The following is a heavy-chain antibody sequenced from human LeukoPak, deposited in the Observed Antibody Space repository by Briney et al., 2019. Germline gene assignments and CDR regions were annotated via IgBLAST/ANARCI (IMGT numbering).Heavy chain of an antibody. V-gene: IGHV4-39*01. CDR1: GGSISSSSYY. J-gene: IGHJ3*02. D-gene: IGHD3-22*01. CDR3: ARRVTMIVNDAFDI. Sequence: SETLSLTCTVSGGSISSSSYYWGWIRQPPGKGLKWIGSIYYSGSTYYNPSLKSRVTISVDTSKNQFSLKLSSVTAADTAVYYCARRVTMIVNDAFDIWGQGTMVTVSS. CDR2: IYYSGST.